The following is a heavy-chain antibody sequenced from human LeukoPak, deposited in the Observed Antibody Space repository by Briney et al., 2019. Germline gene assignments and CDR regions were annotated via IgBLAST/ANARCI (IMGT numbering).Heavy chain of an antibody. J-gene: IGHJ5*02. Sequence: GGSLRLSCAASGFTFSSYAMHWVRQAPGKGLEWVAVISYDGSNKYYADSVKGRFTISRDNSKNTLYLQLNSLRAEDTALYYCAKLGSGWYNWFDPWGQGTLVTVSS. CDR3: AKLGSGWYNWFDP. CDR2: ISYDGSNK. D-gene: IGHD6-19*01. CDR1: GFTFSSYA. V-gene: IGHV3-30*04.